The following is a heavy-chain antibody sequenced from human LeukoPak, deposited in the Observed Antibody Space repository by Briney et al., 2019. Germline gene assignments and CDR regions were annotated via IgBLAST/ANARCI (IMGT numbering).Heavy chain of an antibody. D-gene: IGHD2-8*01. CDR1: GGSISSSSYY. CDR2: IYYSGST. Sequence: SETLPLTCTDSGGSISSSSYYWGWIRQPPGKGLEWIGSIYYSGSTYYNPSLKSRVTISVDTSKNQFSLKLSSVTAADTAVYYCARRPVYASDLDYWGQGTLVTVSS. V-gene: IGHV4-39*01. CDR3: ARRPVYASDLDY. J-gene: IGHJ4*02.